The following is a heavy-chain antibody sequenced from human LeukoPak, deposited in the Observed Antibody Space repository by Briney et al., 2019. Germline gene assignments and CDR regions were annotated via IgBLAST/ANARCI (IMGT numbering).Heavy chain of an antibody. V-gene: IGHV3-33*01. CDR2: IWYDGSNK. D-gene: IGHD3-10*01. J-gene: IGHJ6*02. CDR1: GFTFSSYG. Sequence: PGGSLRLSCAASGFTFSSYGMHWVRQAPGKGLEWVAVIWYDGSNKYYADSVKGRFTISRDNSKNTLYLQMNSLRAEDTAVYYCARPEVRGDPLYYYGMDVWGQGTTVTASS. CDR3: ARPEVRGDPLYYYGMDV.